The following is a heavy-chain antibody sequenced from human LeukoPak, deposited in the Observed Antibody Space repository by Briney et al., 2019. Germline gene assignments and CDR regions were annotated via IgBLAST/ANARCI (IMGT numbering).Heavy chain of an antibody. Sequence: GGSLRLSCAASGFTFSSYWMNWVRQAPGKGLEWVANINQDGSAQNYVDSVKGRFTFSRDNTMNSLFLQMNNIRAEDTAVYYCARDVHGGAFDYWGRGTLITVSS. J-gene: IGHJ4*02. CDR3: ARDVHGGAFDY. D-gene: IGHD4-23*01. V-gene: IGHV3-7*01. CDR1: GFTFSSYW. CDR2: INQDGSAQ.